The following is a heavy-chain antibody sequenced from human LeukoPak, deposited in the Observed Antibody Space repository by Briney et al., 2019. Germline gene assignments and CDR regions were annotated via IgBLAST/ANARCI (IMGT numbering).Heavy chain of an antibody. J-gene: IGHJ3*02. Sequence: GGSLRLSCAGSGFSFNNYAMYWVRQAPEKGLEWVSALSSSGLSPYYADSVKGRFSISRDISKNTLYLQMNSLRAEDTAVYYCTKAGPDTYAFDIWGQGTMVTVSS. CDR2: LSSSGLSP. CDR3: TKAGPDTYAFDI. D-gene: IGHD2/OR15-2a*01. CDR1: GFSFNNYA. V-gene: IGHV3-23*01.